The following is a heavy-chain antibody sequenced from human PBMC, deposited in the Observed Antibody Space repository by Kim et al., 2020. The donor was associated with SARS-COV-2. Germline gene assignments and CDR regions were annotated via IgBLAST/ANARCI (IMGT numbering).Heavy chain of an antibody. CDR2: INPGDSDA. V-gene: IGHV5-51*01. Sequence: GESLKISCKASGYNFIKYWIGWVRQMPGKGLGWMGVINPGDSDAEVRPSFQGQITISADKSISTVYLQWNSLKASDTAMYYCARPNAHFGWYWGQGTLVIVSS. D-gene: IGHD3-10*01. J-gene: IGHJ4*02. CDR1: GYNFIKYW. CDR3: ARPNAHFGWY.